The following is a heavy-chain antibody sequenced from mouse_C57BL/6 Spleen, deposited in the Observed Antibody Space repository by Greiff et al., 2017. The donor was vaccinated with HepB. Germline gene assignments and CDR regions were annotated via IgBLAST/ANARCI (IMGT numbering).Heavy chain of an antibody. CDR1: GFTFSDYG. Sequence: EVKLVESGGGLVKPGGSLKLSCAASGFTFSDYGMHWVRQAPEKGLEWVAYISSGSSTIYYADTVKGRFTISRDNAKNTLFLQMTSLRSEDTAMYYCARHALYDGYYDGDWYFDVWGTGTTVTVSS. D-gene: IGHD2-3*01. CDR2: ISSGSSTI. J-gene: IGHJ1*03. CDR3: ARHALYDGYYDGDWYFDV. V-gene: IGHV5-17*01.